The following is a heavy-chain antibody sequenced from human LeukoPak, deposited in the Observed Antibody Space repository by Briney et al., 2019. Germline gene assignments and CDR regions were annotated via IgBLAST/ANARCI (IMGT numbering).Heavy chain of an antibody. J-gene: IGHJ4*02. D-gene: IGHD3-16*01. Sequence: SEILSLTCTVSGGSISSYYWSWIRQPAGKGLEWIGRIYTSGSTNYNPSLKSRVTMSVDTSKNQFSLKLSSVTAADTAVYYCARASRLGGSGTLDYWGQGTLVTVSS. CDR1: GGSISSYY. CDR3: ARASRLGGSGTLDY. V-gene: IGHV4-4*07. CDR2: IYTSGST.